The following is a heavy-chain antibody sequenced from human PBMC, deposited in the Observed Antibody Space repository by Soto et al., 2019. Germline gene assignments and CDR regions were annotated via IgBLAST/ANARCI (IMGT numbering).Heavy chain of an antibody. J-gene: IGHJ6*02. CDR1: GYRFPGYG. CDR3: LYYCTKSNCGGDDYFQYGLDV. D-gene: IGHD2-21*02. CDR2: INPKSGAT. V-gene: IGHV1-2*02. Sequence: APVKVSCKASGYRFPGYGLPSVRHAPRQALPWMEWINPKSGATDCAQKFRGRVTMAREMSTNTAYWELCGLRADDTADDTALYYCTKSNCGGDDYFQYGLDVLGPETTVTASS.